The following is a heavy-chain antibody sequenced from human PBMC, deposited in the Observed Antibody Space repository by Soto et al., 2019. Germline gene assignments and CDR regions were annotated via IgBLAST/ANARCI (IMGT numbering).Heavy chain of an antibody. V-gene: IGHV3-30*18. Sequence: QVQLVESGGGVVQPGRSLRLSCAASGFTFSSYGMHWVRQAPGKGLEWVAVISYDGSNKYYADSVKGRFTISRDNSKNTVYLQMNSLRAEDTAVYYCAKGQGVRGVIITPDYWGQGTLVTVSS. CDR1: GFTFSSYG. D-gene: IGHD3-10*01. J-gene: IGHJ4*02. CDR2: ISYDGSNK. CDR3: AKGQGVRGVIITPDY.